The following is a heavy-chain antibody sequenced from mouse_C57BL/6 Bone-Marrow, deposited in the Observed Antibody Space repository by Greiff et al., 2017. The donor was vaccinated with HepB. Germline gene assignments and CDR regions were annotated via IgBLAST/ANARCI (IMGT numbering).Heavy chain of an antibody. D-gene: IGHD2-4*01. CDR1: GYTFTSYW. CDR2: IDPSDSYT. Sequence: QVQLKQPGAELVMPGASVKLSCKASGYTFTSYWMHWVKQRPGQGLEWIGEIDPSDSYTNYNQKFKGKSTLTVDKSSSTAYMQLSSLTSEDSAVYYCARSGDYVPFAYWGQGTLVTVSA. V-gene: IGHV1-69*01. CDR3: ARSGDYVPFAY. J-gene: IGHJ3*01.